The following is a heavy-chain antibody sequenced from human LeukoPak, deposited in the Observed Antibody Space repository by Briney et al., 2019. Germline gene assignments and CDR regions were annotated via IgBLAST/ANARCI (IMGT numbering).Heavy chain of an antibody. CDR3: ARNRGIRDGYNLDY. CDR1: XG. D-gene: IGHD5-24*01. J-gene: IGHJ4*02. V-gene: IGHV1-18*01. Sequence: XGISXXXQAPGQGLEXXGWISAYNANTNYAQKVQGRVTMTTDTSTSTAYMELRSLRSDDTAVYYCARNRGIRDGYNLDYWGQGTLVTVSS. CDR2: ISAYNANT.